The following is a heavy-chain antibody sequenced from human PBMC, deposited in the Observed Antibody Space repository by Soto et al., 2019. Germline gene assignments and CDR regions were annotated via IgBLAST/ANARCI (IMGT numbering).Heavy chain of an antibody. Sequence: QLHLVQSGAVVKKPGASVTVSCSASGYPVTAYYMHWVRQAPGRGLEWMGGINPATGAAKYTQTFQGRITTTRDTSTSTVFMEPGGQTSGDTAVFYCARGGGVGVAGSAAFDMWGQGTLVTVSS. V-gene: IGHV1-2*02. CDR3: ARGGGVGVAGSAAFDM. CDR2: INPATGAA. J-gene: IGHJ3*02. D-gene: IGHD3-3*01. CDR1: GYPVTAYY.